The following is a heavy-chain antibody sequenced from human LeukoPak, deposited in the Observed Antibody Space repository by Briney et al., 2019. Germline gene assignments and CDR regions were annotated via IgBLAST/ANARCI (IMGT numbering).Heavy chain of an antibody. CDR1: GGSISSYY. CDR3: ARDGRIGSYVY. Sequence: SETLSLTCTVSGGSISSYYWSWIRQPPGKGLEWIGEINHSGSTNYNPSLKSRVTMSLDTSKNQFSLKLSSVTAADTAVYYCARDGRIGSYVYWGQGTLVTVSS. V-gene: IGHV4-59*12. CDR2: INHSGST. J-gene: IGHJ4*02. D-gene: IGHD1-26*01.